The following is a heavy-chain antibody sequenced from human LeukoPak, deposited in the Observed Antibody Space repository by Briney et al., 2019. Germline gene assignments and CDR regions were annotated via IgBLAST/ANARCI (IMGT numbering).Heavy chain of an antibody. CDR3: ARDKDLGAVAGTFGY. CDR2: ISYYNGQT. J-gene: IGHJ4*02. V-gene: IGHV1-18*01. Sequence: ASVKVSCKASRYAFSASGISWVRQAPGQGLEWMGWISYYNGQTKYSQKFQGRVTVTTDTSTSTAYMELTRLTSDDTAVYYCARDKDLGAVAGTFGYWGQGTLVTVSS. D-gene: IGHD6-19*01. CDR1: RYAFSASG.